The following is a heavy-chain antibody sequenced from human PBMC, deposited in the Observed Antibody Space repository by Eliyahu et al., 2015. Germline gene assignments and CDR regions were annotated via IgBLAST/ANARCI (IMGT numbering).Heavy chain of an antibody. J-gene: IGHJ6*02. Sequence: VRQAPDKGLEWVAFVRSDSRNKYYVDSVKGRFSVSRDNSKNTLFLQMNSLGTEDTAVYYCARGVGSSYAVDVWGQGTTVTVSS. V-gene: IGHV3-30*02. CDR2: VRSDSRNK. D-gene: IGHD1-26*01. CDR3: ARGVGSSYAVDV.